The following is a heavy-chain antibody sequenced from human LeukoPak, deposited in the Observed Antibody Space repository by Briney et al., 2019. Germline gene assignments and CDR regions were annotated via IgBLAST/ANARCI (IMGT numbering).Heavy chain of an antibody. CDR3: ARDGGSITIFGVVSPFDP. CDR2: FDPEDGET. CDR1: GYTLTELS. J-gene: IGHJ5*02. D-gene: IGHD3-3*01. V-gene: IGHV1-24*01. Sequence: GASVKVSCKVSGYTLTELSMHWVRQAPGKGLEWMGGFDPEDGETIYAQKFQGRVTMTTDTSTSTAYMELRSLRSDDTAVYYCARDGGSITIFGVVSPFDPWGQGTLVTVSS.